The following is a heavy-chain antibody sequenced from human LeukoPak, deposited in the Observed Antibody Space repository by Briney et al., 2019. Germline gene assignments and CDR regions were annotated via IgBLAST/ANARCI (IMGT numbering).Heavy chain of an antibody. D-gene: IGHD6-13*01. V-gene: IGHV3-23*01. J-gene: IGHJ6*02. CDR3: AKPGIAAAGPRAGYYYGMDV. Sequence: SGGSLRLSCAASGFTFSSYAMSWVRQAPGKGLEWVSAISGSGGSTYYADSVKGRFTISRDNSKNTLYLQMNSLRAEDTAVYYCAKPGIAAAGPRAGYYYGMDVWGQGTTVTVSS. CDR2: ISGSGGST. CDR1: GFTFSSYA.